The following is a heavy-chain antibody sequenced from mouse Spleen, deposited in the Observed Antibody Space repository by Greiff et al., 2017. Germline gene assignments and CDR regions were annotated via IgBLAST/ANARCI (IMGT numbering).Heavy chain of an antibody. CDR3: ARQGDGNYGWYFDV. Sequence: EVMLVESGGGLVKPGGSLKLSCAASGFTFSSYAMSWVRQTPEKRLEWVATISSGGSYTYYPDSVKGRFTISRDNAKNTLYLQMSSLRSEDTAMYYCARQGDGNYGWYFDVWGAGTTVTVSS. J-gene: IGHJ1*01. D-gene: IGHD2-1*01. CDR2: ISSGGSYT. CDR1: GFTFSSYA. V-gene: IGHV5-9-1*01.